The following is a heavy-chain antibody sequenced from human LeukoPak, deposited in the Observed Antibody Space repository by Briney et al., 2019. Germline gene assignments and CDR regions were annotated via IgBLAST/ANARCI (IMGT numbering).Heavy chain of an antibody. V-gene: IGHV3-23*01. CDR3: AKDRRVGYTADAFDI. D-gene: IGHD5-24*01. Sequence: PGGSLRLSCAASGYTFSSYAMSWVRQAPGKGLEWVSAISGSGGSTFYADSVKGRFTISRDNSKNTLYLQMNSLRAEDTAVYYCAKDRRVGYTADAFDIWGQGTMVTVSS. CDR1: GYTFSSYA. CDR2: ISGSGGST. J-gene: IGHJ3*02.